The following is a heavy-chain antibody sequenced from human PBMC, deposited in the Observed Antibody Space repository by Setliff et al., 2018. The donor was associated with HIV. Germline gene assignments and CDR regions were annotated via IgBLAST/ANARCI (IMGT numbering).Heavy chain of an antibody. D-gene: IGHD3-22*01. CDR1: GGTLSTYA. V-gene: IGHV1-69*05. Sequence: SVKVSCKASGGTLSTYAVSWVRQAPGQGLEWMGGIIPVFGPADYAKKFQGRVTMTRDTSISTAYMELNNLKFEDTAVYYCARARRDSYDRGRRNHYYIDVWGKGTTVTVSS. CDR2: IIPVFGPA. CDR3: ARARRDSYDRGRRNHYYIDV. J-gene: IGHJ6*03.